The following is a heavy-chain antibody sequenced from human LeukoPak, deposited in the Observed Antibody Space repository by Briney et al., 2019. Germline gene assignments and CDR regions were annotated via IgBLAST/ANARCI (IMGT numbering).Heavy chain of an antibody. CDR2: IYYSGST. CDR3: ARGWEFEYGDYPRSAFDP. V-gene: IGHV4-30-4*01. J-gene: IGHJ5*02. CDR1: GGSISSGDYY. D-gene: IGHD4-17*01. Sequence: SETLSLTCTVSGGSISSGDYYWSWIRQPPGKGLEWIGYIYYSGSTYYNPSLKSRVTISVDTSKNQFSLKLSSVTAADTAVYYCARGWEFEYGDYPRSAFDPWGQGTLVTVSS.